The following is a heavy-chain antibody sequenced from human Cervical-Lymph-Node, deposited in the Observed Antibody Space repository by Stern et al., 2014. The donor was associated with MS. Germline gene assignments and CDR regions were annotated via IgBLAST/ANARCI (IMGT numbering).Heavy chain of an antibody. CDR1: GFALTTSGVG. V-gene: IGHV2-5*02. CDR2: VYWDDDS. Sequence: QVTLRESGPKLVKPTQTLTLTCTFSGFALTTSGVGVGWIRQPPGKALEWLGLVYWDDDSRYSPSLKSRLTITQDISKNQVVLTMTNMDPVDTATYYCAHTYNQLNFWYFDLWGRGTLVTVSS. J-gene: IGHJ2*01. D-gene: IGHD5-24*01. CDR3: AHTYNQLNFWYFDL.